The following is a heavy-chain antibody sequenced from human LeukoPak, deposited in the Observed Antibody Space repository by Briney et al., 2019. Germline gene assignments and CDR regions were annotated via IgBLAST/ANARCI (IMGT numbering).Heavy chain of an antibody. CDR1: GFTFSSYG. J-gene: IGHJ4*02. V-gene: IGHV3-33*01. D-gene: IGHD6-13*01. CDR3: ARDRGSSWSWGYYFDY. CDR2: IWYDGSNK. Sequence: GGSLRLSCAASGFTFSSYGMHWVRQAPGKGLEWVAVIWYDGSNKYYVDSVKGRFTISRDNSKNTLYLQMNSLRAEDTAVYYCARDRGSSWSWGYYFDYWGQGTLVTVSS.